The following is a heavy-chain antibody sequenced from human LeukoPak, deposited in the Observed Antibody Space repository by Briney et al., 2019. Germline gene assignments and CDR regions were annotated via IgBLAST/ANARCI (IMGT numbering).Heavy chain of an antibody. V-gene: IGHV3-23*01. CDR2: ISGGGTT. CDR1: GFSFSSYA. D-gene: IGHD3-3*01. J-gene: IGHJ4*02. CDR3: AKSRPTYYDFWSAKGYFDY. Sequence: PGGSLRLSCAASGFSFSSYAMSWVRQAPGKGLEWVSAISGGGTTYYADSVKGRFTISRDNSENTLYLQVNSLRAADTALYYCAKSRPTYYDFWSAKGYFDYWGQGALVTVSS.